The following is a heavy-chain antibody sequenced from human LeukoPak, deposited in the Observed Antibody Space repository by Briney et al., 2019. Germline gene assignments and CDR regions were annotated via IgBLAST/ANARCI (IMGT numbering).Heavy chain of an antibody. J-gene: IGHJ2*01. CDR2: INPSGGST. CDR1: GYTFTSYY. V-gene: IGHV1-46*01. Sequence: GASVTVSCKASGYTFTSYYMHWVRQAPGQGLEWMGIINPSGGSTSYAQKFQGRVTMTRDTSTSTVYMELSSLRSEDTAVYYCARVVKGANWYFDLWGRGTLVTVSS. CDR3: ARVVKGANWYFDL. D-gene: IGHD4-23*01.